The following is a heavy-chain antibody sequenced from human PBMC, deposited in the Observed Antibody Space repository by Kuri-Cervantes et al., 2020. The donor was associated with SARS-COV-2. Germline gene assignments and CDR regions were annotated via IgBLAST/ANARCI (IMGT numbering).Heavy chain of an antibody. V-gene: IGHV4-4*07. D-gene: IGHD3-22*01. CDR2: IYTSGST. CDR1: GGSISSYY. J-gene: IGHJ4*02. Sequence: SETLSLTCTVSGGSISSYYWSWIRQPAGKGLEWIGRIYTSGSTNYNPSLKSRVTISVDTSKNQFSLKLNSVTAADTAVYYRARAQWSSGYSNIDYWGQGTLVTVSS. CDR3: ARAQWSSGYSNIDY.